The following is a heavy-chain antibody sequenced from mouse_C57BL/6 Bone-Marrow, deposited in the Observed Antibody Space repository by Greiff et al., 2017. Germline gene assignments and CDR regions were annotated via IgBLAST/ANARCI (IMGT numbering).Heavy chain of an antibody. D-gene: IGHD6-1*01. CDR1: GYTFTDYE. Sequence: QVNVKQSGAELVRPGASVTLSCKASGYTFTDYEMHWVKQTPVHGLEWIGAIDPETGGTAYNQKCKGKAILTADKSSSTAYMALRSLTSEDSAGYYGTRTLIWFAYWGQGTLVTVSA. CDR3: TRTLIWFAY. CDR2: IDPETGGT. V-gene: IGHV1-15*01. J-gene: IGHJ3*01.